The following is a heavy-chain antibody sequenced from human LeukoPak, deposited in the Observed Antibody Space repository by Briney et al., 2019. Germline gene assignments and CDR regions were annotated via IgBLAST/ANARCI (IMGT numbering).Heavy chain of an antibody. V-gene: IGHV3-15*01. J-gene: IGHJ4*02. D-gene: IGHD3-22*01. CDR3: TTFSGYYVYFDY. Sequence: PGGSLRLSCAASGFTFSNAWVSWVRQAPGKGLEWVGRIKSKTDGGTTDYAAPVKGRFTISRDDSKNTLYLQMNSLKTEDTAVYYCTTFSGYYVYFDYWGQGTLVTVSS. CDR1: GFTFSNAW. CDR2: IKSKTDGGTT.